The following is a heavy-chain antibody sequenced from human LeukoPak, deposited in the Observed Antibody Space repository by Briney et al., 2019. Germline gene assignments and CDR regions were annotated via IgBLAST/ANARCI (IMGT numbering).Heavy chain of an antibody. J-gene: IGHJ4*02. CDR3: VRSLRSADF. CDR1: GFTFSNYW. Sequence: GGSLRLSCEASGFTFSNYWMHWVRQAPGKGLMWDSQISTDGSQTFYADSVKGRFAISRDNAKNTLFLQMDSLRPEDTAVYYCVRSLRSADFWGQGTLVTVSS. CDR2: ISTDGSQT. V-gene: IGHV3-74*01.